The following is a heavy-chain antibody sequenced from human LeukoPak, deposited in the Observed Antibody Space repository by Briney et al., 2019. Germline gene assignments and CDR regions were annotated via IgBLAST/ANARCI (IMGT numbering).Heavy chain of an antibody. J-gene: IGHJ4*02. V-gene: IGHV3-48*02. CDR3: ARDLWFGELLPDDY. CDR2: ISSSSSTI. CDR1: GFTFSSYS. D-gene: IGHD3-10*01. Sequence: GGSLRLSCAASGFTFSSYSMNWVRQAPGKGLEWVSYISSSSSTIYYADSVKGRFTISRDNAKNSLYLQMNSLRDEDTAVYCCARDLWFGELLPDDYWGQGTLVTVSS.